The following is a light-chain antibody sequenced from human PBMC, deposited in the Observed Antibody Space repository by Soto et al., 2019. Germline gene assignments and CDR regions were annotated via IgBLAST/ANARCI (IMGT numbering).Light chain of an antibody. V-gene: IGKV1-16*01. CDR1: QSISSY. CDR3: QQYNSYRT. J-gene: IGKJ1*01. CDR2: AAS. Sequence: DIQMTQSPSSLSASVGDRVTITCRSSQSISSYLNWYQQKPGKAPKFLIFAASSLQSWVPSRFSGSGSGTDFTLTISSLQPDDFATYFCQQYNSYRTFGQGTKVDIK.